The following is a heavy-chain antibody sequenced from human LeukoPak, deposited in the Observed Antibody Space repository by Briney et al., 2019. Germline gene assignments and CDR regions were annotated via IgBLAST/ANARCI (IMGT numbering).Heavy chain of an antibody. CDR2: IYQSGSS. V-gene: IGHV4-4*02. J-gene: IGHJ6*03. Sequence: SGTLSLTCAVSGGSISSSDWWSWVRQTPGKGLEWIGEIYQSGSSNYNPSLKSRVTISVDTSKNQFSLKLNSVTAADTAVYYCARTTEGGYSYGYFYYYYMDVWGKGTTVTISS. CDR1: GGSISSSDW. CDR3: ARTTEGGYSYGYFYYYYMDV. D-gene: IGHD5-18*01.